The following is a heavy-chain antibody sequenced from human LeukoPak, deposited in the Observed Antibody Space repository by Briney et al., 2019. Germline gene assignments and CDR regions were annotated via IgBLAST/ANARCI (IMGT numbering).Heavy chain of an antibody. CDR2: ISWNSGSI. CDR3: ARSGRLGL. CDR1: GFTFDDYA. D-gene: IGHD1-26*01. Sequence: GGSLRLSCAASGFTFDDYAMHWVRQAPGKGLEWVSGISWNSGSIGYVDSVKGRFTISRDNAKHSLYLQMNSLRAEDTAVYYCARSGRLGLWGQGTLVTVSS. J-gene: IGHJ4*02. V-gene: IGHV3-9*01.